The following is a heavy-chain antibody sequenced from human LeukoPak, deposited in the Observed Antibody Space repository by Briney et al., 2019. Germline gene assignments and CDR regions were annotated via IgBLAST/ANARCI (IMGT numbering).Heavy chain of an antibody. CDR1: GGTFSSYA. CDR2: IIPIFGTA. J-gene: IGHJ5*02. V-gene: IGHV1-69*13. Sequence: GASVKVSCKASGGTFSSYAISWVRQAPGQGLEWMGGIIPIFGTANYAQKFQGRVTITADEYTSTAYMELSSLRSEDTAVYYCARAELLTPTQWFDPWGQGTLVTVSS. CDR3: ARAELLTPTQWFDP. D-gene: IGHD2-21*02.